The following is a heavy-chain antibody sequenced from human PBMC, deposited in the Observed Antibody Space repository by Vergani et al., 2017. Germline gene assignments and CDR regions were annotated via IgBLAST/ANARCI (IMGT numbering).Heavy chain of an antibody. D-gene: IGHD5-24*01. J-gene: IGHJ4*02. Sequence: EVQLVESGGVVVQPGGSLRLSCAASGFTFEDYAMHWVRQAPGKGLEWVSLISWDGGSTYYADSVKGRFTISRDNSKNSLYLQMNSLRAEDTALYYCAKGSEVAKIITHFDYWGQGTLVTGSS. CDR1: GFTFEDYA. CDR2: ISWDGGST. V-gene: IGHV3-43D*03. CDR3: AKGSEVAKIITHFDY.